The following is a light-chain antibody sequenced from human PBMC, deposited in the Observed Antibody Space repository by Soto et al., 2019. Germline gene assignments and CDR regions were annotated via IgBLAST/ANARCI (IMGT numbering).Light chain of an antibody. CDR2: EVS. J-gene: IGLJ1*01. Sequence: QSALTQPASVSGSPGQSNTFSCTATSSDVGGYNYVSWYQQHPGKAPKLMIYEVSNRPSGVSNRFSGSKSGNTASLTISGLQAEDEADYYCSSYTSSSTLYVFGTGTKVTVL. V-gene: IGLV2-14*01. CDR1: SSDVGGYNY. CDR3: SSYTSSSTLYV.